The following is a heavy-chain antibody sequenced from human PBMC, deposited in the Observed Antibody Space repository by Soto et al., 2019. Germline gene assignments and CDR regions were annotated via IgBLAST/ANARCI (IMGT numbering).Heavy chain of an antibody. D-gene: IGHD3-22*01. CDR3: ARAAVITMIVVVITTPNFDY. J-gene: IGHJ4*01. V-gene: IGHV3-30-3*01. Sequence: QVQLVESGGGVVQPGRSLRLSCAASGFTFSSYAMHWVRQAPGKGLEWVAVISYDGSNKYYADSVKGRFTISRDNSKNTLYLQMNSLRAEDTAVYYCARAAVITMIVVVITTPNFDYWGHGTLVTVSP. CDR1: GFTFSSYA. CDR2: ISYDGSNK.